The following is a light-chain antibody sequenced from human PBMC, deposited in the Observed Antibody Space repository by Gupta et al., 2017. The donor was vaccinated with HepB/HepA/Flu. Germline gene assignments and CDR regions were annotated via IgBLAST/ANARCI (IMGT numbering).Light chain of an antibody. CDR2: GVS. CDR1: QTMGND. V-gene: IGKV3-15*01. Sequence: EIQMTQFPVTLSVSPGERATLSCRASQTMGNDLVWYQQKPGQAPRLLIFGVSNRAAGIPDRFSGSGSGTEFTLTISSLQSEDFAVYYCQKYHDWPTFGQGTKVEIK. CDR3: QKYHDWPT. J-gene: IGKJ1*01.